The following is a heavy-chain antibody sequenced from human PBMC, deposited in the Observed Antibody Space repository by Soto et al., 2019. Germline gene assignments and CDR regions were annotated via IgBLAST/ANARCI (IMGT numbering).Heavy chain of an antibody. V-gene: IGHV4-34*01. CDR3: ARGRTYYYDSSGYPVA. J-gene: IGHJ5*02. CDR2: INHSGST. Sequence: PSETLSLTCAVYGGSFSGYYWSWIRQPPGKGLEWIGEINHSGSTNYNPSLKSRVTISVDTSKNQFSLKLSSVTAADTAVYYCARGRTYYYDSSGYPVAWGQGTLVTVS. CDR1: GGSFSGYY. D-gene: IGHD3-22*01.